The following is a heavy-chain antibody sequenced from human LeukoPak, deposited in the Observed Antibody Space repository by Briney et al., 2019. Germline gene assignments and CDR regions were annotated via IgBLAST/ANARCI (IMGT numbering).Heavy chain of an antibody. CDR2: IYYSGST. Sequence: KPSETLSLTCTVSGYSISSGYYWGWIRQPPGKGLEWIGYIYYSGSTNYNPSLKSRVTISVDTSKNQFSLKLSSVTAADTAVYYCARASGTSWFDPWGQGTLVTVSS. CDR1: GYSISSGYY. J-gene: IGHJ5*02. CDR3: ARASGTSWFDP. D-gene: IGHD3-10*01. V-gene: IGHV4-61*01.